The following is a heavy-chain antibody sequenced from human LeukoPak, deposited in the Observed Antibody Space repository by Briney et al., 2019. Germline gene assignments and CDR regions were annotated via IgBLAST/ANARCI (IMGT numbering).Heavy chain of an antibody. J-gene: IGHJ5*02. D-gene: IGHD5-12*01. CDR3: ARVGYSGYDYASNWFDP. CDR1: GGSFSGYY. V-gene: IGHV4-34*01. CDR2: INHSGST. Sequence: PSETLSLTCAVYGGSFSGYYWSWIRQPPGKGLEWIGEINHSGSTNYNPSLKSRVTISVDTSKNQFSLKLSSVTAADTAVYYCARVGYSGYDYASNWFDPWGQGTLVTVSS.